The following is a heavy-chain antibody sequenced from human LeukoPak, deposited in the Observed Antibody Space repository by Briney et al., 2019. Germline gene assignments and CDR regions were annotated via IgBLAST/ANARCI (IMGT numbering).Heavy chain of an antibody. CDR2: IYYSGST. V-gene: IGHV4-39*01. Sequence: SETLSLTCTVSGGSFSSSSYYWGWIRQPPGKGLEWIGSIYYSGSTYYNPSLKSRVTISVDTSKNQFSLKLSSVTAADTAVCYCARQTFPGGVYFDYWGQGTLVTVSS. J-gene: IGHJ4*02. CDR1: GGSFSSSSYY. D-gene: IGHD3-16*01. CDR3: ARQTFPGGVYFDY.